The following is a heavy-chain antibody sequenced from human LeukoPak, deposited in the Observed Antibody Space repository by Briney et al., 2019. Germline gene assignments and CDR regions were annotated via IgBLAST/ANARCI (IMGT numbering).Heavy chain of an antibody. J-gene: IGHJ4*02. CDR1: GFTFSSYA. V-gene: IGHV3-30-3*01. Sequence: GGSLRPSCAASGFTFSSYAMHWVRQAPGKGLEWVAVISYDGSNKYYADSVKGRFTISRDNSKNTLYLQMNSLRAEDTAVYYCARDPYYYDSSGYLVYWGQGTLVTVSS. CDR3: ARDPYYYDSSGYLVY. CDR2: ISYDGSNK. D-gene: IGHD3-22*01.